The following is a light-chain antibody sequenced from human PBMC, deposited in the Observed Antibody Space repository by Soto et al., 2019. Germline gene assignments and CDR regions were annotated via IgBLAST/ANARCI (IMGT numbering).Light chain of an antibody. CDR2: DAS. Sequence: EIVLTQSPATLSLSPGERATLSCRASQSVSSYLAWYQQKPGQAPRLLIYDASNRATGIPDRFSGSGSGPDFTLTISRLEPEDFAVYFCQHYGSSRTFGQGTKVDI. CDR3: QHYGSSRT. CDR1: QSVSSY. J-gene: IGKJ1*01. V-gene: IGKV3-20*01.